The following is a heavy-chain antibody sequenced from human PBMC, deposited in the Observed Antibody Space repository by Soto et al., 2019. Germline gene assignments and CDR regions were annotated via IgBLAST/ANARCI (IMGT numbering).Heavy chain of an antibody. CDR1: NGSISSSNW. J-gene: IGHJ4*01. CDR2: IYHSGST. Sequence: QVQLQESGPGLVKPSGTLSLTCAVSNGSISSSNWWSWVRQPPGKGLEWIGEIYHSGSTNYNPSLKRRDPIPVDKSKNQLPLKLSSVPAADTAVYYCARYCSGRSCYDGENYFDYWGQGTLVTVSS. CDR3: ARYCSGRSCYDGENYFDY. D-gene: IGHD2-15*01. V-gene: IGHV4-4*02.